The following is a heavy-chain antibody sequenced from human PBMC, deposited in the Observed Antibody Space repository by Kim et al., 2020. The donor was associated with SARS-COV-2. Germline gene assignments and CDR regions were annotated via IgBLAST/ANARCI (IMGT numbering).Heavy chain of an antibody. Sequence: GGSLRLSCAASGFTFSSYWMSWVRQAPGKGLEWVANIKQDGSEKYYVDSVKGRFTISRDNAKNSLYLQMNSLRAEDTAVYYCARDSFEDSSGYVIFDYWGQGTLVTVSS. CDR2: IKQDGSEK. J-gene: IGHJ4*02. V-gene: IGHV3-7*01. CDR1: GFTFSSYW. CDR3: ARDSFEDSSGYVIFDY. D-gene: IGHD3-22*01.